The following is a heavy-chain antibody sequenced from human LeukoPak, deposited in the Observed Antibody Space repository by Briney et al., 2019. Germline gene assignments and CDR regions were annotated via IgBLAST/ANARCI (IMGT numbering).Heavy chain of an antibody. Sequence: GGSLSLSCAASGFTFSSYSMNWVRQAPGKGLEWVSSISSSSSYIYYADSVKGRFTISRDNAKNSLYLRMNSLRAEDTAVYYCARKYCSGGSCNWDYWGQGTLVTVSS. CDR3: ARKYCSGGSCNWDY. V-gene: IGHV3-21*01. CDR2: ISSSSSYI. D-gene: IGHD2-15*01. CDR1: GFTFSSYS. J-gene: IGHJ4*02.